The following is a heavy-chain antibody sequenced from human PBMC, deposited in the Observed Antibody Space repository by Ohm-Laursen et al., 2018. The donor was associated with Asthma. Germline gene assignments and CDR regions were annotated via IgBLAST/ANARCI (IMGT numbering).Heavy chain of an antibody. CDR2: IYIANT. J-gene: IGHJ5*02. CDR1: GYSVTSYA. CDR3: ARDDESSVSWFDP. V-gene: IGHV1-18*04. Sequence: ATVKISCKASGYSVTSYAFSWVRQAPGQRPEWMGWIYIANTNYAPKFRDRITMTTDTYTNTLYMELRSLRSDDTAVYYCARDDESSVSWFDPWGQGTLVTVSS. D-gene: IGHD2-8*01.